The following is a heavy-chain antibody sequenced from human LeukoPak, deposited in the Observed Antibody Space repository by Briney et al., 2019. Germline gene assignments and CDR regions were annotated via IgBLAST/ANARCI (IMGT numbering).Heavy chain of an antibody. V-gene: IGHV3-21*01. CDR2: IRSISTYI. CDR1: GFTFSTDT. Sequence: GGCLRLSCAASGFTFSTDTMIWFPRAPGKGWEWGSSIRSISTYIYYADSEKGRFTISRDNAKNALYLQMNSLRAKDTAVYYCARDRYSTSLDAFDIWGQGKMVTVSS. D-gene: IGHD6-13*01. J-gene: IGHJ3*02. CDR3: ARDRYSTSLDAFDI.